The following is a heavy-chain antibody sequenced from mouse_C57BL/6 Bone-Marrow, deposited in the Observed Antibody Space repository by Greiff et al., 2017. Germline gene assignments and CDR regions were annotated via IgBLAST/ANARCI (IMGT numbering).Heavy chain of an antibody. CDR3: ARGLTGYFDY. Sequence: EVKLMESGGCLVKPGGSLKLSCAASGFTFSSYAMSWVRQTPEKRLEWVATISDGGSYTYYPDNVKGRFTISRDNAKNNLYLQMSHLKSEDTAMYYCARGLTGYFDYWGQGTTLTVSS. V-gene: IGHV5-4*03. CDR1: GFTFSSYA. CDR2: ISDGGSYT. J-gene: IGHJ2*01.